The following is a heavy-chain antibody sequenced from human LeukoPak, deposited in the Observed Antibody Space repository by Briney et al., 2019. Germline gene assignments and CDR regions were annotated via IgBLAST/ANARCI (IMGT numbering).Heavy chain of an antibody. CDR2: ISTSGNSI. D-gene: IGHD6-13*01. V-gene: IGHV3-48*04. CDR1: GFTFSSYS. Sequence: GGSLRLSCAASGFTFSSYSMNWVRQAPGKGLEWVSYISTSGNSIYYADSVKGRFTISRDNAKNSLFLQMNSLRAEDTAVYYCATSQGSWPDYFDYWGQGTLVTVSS. J-gene: IGHJ4*02. CDR3: ATSQGSWPDYFDY.